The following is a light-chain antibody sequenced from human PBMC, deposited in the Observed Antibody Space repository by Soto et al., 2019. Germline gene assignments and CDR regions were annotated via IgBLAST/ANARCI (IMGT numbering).Light chain of an antibody. CDR2: GAS. V-gene: IGKV3-15*01. CDR1: QSVNNN. CDR3: QQYGDSPQT. Sequence: ETLMTQSPATLSVSPGERATLSCRASQSVNNNLAWYQQKLGQAPRVLIYGASTRATGVPARFSGSGSGTEFTLTISSLQSEDFAVYYCQQYGDSPQTFGPGTKVDIK. J-gene: IGKJ1*01.